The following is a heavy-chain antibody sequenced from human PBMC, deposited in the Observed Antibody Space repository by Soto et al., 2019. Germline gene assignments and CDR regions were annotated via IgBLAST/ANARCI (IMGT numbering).Heavy chain of an antibody. CDR2: IVVGSGNT. V-gene: IGHV1-58*01. J-gene: IGHJ3*02. Sequence: SVKVSCKASEFTITSSGVQWVRQAGGQRLEWIGWIVVGSGNTNYAQKFQERVTITRDMSTSTAYMELSSLRSEDTAVYYCAATQLGYCSGGSCYATDDAFDIWGQGTMVTVSS. CDR1: EFTITSSG. D-gene: IGHD2-15*01. CDR3: AATQLGYCSGGSCYATDDAFDI.